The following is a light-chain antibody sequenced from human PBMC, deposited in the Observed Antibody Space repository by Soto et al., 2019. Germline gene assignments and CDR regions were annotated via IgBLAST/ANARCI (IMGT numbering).Light chain of an antibody. J-gene: IGKJ1*01. CDR1: QTISSW. CDR3: QQYNSYWT. V-gene: IGKV1-5*03. CDR2: KAP. Sequence: DIQMTQSPSTLSASVGDRVTITCRASQTISSWLAWYQQKPGKAPKLLIYKAPSLESGVPSRFSGSGSGTEFTLTISSRQPDDFATYYCQQYNSYWTFGQGTKVEIK.